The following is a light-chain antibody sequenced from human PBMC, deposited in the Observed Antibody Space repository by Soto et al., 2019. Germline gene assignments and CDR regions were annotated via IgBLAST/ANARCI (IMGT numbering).Light chain of an antibody. CDR3: QQYGHSPLGT. V-gene: IGKV3D-20*01. Sequence: EVVLTQSPASLSLSPGERATLSCGASQIVSSNYLAWYQQQPGLAPRLLIYDASTRATGVPDRFRGSGAGTDVTLTINRLEPQDSAVYYCQQYGHSPLGTFGGGTKVEIK. CDR2: DAS. J-gene: IGKJ4*01. CDR1: QIVSSNY.